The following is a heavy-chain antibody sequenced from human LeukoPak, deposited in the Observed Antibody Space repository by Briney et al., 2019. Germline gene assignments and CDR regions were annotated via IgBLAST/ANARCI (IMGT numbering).Heavy chain of an antibody. J-gene: IGHJ4*02. CDR2: IKQDGSEK. D-gene: IGHD4-23*01. V-gene: IGHV3-7*01. CDR3: ARDLRRWDLLFDY. CDR1: GFTFSSYW. Sequence: GGSLRLSCAASGFTFSSYWMSWVRQAPGKGLEWVANIKQDGSEKYYVDSVKGRFTISRDNAKNSLYLQMNSLRAEDTAVYYCARDLRRWDLLFDYWGQGTLVTVSS.